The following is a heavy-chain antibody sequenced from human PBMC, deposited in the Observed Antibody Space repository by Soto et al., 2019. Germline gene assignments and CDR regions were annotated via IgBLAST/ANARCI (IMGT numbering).Heavy chain of an antibody. CDR2: IYYAGST. Sequence: QVQLQESGPGLVKPSETLSLTCTVSGGSINNYYWSWIRQPPGKGLEFIGYIYYAGSTTYNPSLKSRVTISVDTSKNQFSLQLRSVTAADTAVYYCARLGGYYQALDSWGQGNRLTVSS. V-gene: IGHV4-59*08. J-gene: IGHJ4*02. CDR3: ARLGGYYQALDS. D-gene: IGHD3-22*01. CDR1: GGSINNYY.